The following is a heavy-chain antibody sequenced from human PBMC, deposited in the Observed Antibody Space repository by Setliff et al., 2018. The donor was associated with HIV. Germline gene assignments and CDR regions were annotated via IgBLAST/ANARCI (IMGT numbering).Heavy chain of an antibody. V-gene: IGHV4-34*01. CDR2: SNHSGST. CDR1: GGSFSDYY. J-gene: IGHJ4*02. CDR3: ARGSAPDSSGYYYGGFFDY. Sequence: SETLSLTCAVYGGSFSDYYWSWIRQPPGKGLEWIGESNHSGSTNYNPSLKSRVTISVDTSKNQFSLKLSSVTAADTAVYYCARGSAPDSSGYYYGGFFDYWGQGTLVTVS. D-gene: IGHD3-22*01.